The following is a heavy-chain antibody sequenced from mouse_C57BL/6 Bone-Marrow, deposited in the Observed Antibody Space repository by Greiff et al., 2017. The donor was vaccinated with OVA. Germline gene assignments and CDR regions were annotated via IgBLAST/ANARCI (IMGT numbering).Heavy chain of an antibody. CDR2: IRNKANGYTT. CDR3: ARYKVDYSNWFAY. D-gene: IGHD2-5*01. Sequence: EVHLVESGGGLVQPGGSLSLSCAASGFTFTDYYMSWVRQPPGKALEWLGFIRNKANGYTTEYSASVKGRFTISRDNSQSILYLQMNALRAEDSATYYCARYKVDYSNWFAYWGQGTLVTVSA. J-gene: IGHJ3*01. CDR1: GFTFTDYY. V-gene: IGHV7-3*01.